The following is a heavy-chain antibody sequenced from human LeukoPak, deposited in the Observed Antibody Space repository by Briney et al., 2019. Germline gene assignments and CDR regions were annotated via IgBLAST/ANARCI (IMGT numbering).Heavy chain of an antibody. D-gene: IGHD3-22*01. CDR1: GYTFTIYS. CDR2: ISAYNGST. J-gene: IGHJ4*02. V-gene: IGHV1-18*01. CDR3: ARDHGGGADSSGPWPGY. Sequence: ASVKVSFKAAGYTFTIYSISWGRQGPGQGLEWMGWISAYNGSTNYAQKLQGRVTITTDTSTSTAYMQLRSLRYDDTAGYYCARDHGGGADSSGPWPGYWGQGTLVTVSS.